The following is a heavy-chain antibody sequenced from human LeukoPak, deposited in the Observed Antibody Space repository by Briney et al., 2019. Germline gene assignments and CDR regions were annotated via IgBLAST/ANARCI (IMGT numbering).Heavy chain of an antibody. CDR2: IIPIFGTA. D-gene: IGHD2-15*01. CDR1: GGTFSSYA. V-gene: IGHV1-69*05. CDR3: ARACSGGSCYLGGRYNWFDP. J-gene: IGHJ5*02. Sequence: SVKVSCKASGGTFSSYAISWVRQAPGQGLEWMGGIIPIFGTANYAQKFQGRVTITTDESTSTAYMELSSLRSDDTAVYYCARACSGGSCYLGGRYNWFDPWGQGTLVTVSS.